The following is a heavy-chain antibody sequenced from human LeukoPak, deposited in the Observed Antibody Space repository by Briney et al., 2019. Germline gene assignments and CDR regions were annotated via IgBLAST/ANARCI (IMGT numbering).Heavy chain of an antibody. CDR1: GGSISNYY. CDR2: IYYSGST. CDR3: ARHGGGIFDY. D-gene: IGHD5-24*01. J-gene: IGHJ4*02. Sequence: SETLSLTCTVSGGSISNYYWSWIRQPPGKGLEWIGSIYYSGSTYYNPSLKSRVTISVDTSKNQFSLKLSSVTAADTAVYYCARHGGGIFDYWGQGTLVTVSS. V-gene: IGHV4-59*05.